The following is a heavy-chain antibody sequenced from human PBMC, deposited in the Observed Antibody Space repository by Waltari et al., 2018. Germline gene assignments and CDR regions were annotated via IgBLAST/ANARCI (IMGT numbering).Heavy chain of an antibody. CDR2: IYYSGSN. V-gene: IGHV4-59*01. CDR3: ARGGIVGATAYYYGMDV. CDR1: GGSISSYY. D-gene: IGHD1-26*01. J-gene: IGHJ6*02. Sequence: QVQLQESGPGLVKPSETLSLTCTVSGGSISSYYWSWLRQPPGKGLEWIGYIYYSGSNNYNPSLKSRVTISVDTSKNQFSLKLSSVTAADTAVYYCARGGIVGATAYYYGMDVWGQGTTVTVSS.